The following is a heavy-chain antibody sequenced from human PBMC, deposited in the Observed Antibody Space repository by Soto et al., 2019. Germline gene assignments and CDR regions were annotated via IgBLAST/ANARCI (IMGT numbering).Heavy chain of an antibody. Sequence: GGSLRLSCVASGITFGSRAMSWVRQAPGKGLEWVSAISDSGVSTYYADSVKGRFIIFRDNSKNTLYLQMDSLRAEDTALYYCAKWGNDWGYYYYGMDVWGQGTTVTVSS. D-gene: IGHD7-27*01. CDR3: AKWGNDWGYYYYGMDV. J-gene: IGHJ6*02. CDR1: GITFGSRA. CDR2: ISDSGVST. V-gene: IGHV3-23*01.